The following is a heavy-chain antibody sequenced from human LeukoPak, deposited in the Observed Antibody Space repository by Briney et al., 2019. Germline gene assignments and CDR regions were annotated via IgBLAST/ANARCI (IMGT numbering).Heavy chain of an antibody. J-gene: IGHJ4*02. V-gene: IGHV4-59*08. CDR2: ISNIGST. Sequence: SETLSLTCTVSGASISSYFWTWIRQSPGKGLEWIGYISNIGSTNYNPSLKSRVTISGDTSKNQFSLKLSSVTAADTAVYYCARRADRDPQFYWGQGTLVTVSS. CDR1: GASISSYF. CDR3: ARRADRDPQFY.